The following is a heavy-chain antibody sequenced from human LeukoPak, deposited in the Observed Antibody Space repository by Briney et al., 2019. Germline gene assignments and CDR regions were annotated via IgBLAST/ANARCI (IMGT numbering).Heavy chain of an antibody. CDR3: ASGRHNWFDP. CDR1: SDSISSYF. D-gene: IGHD1-26*01. CDR2: INYRGAT. J-gene: IGHJ5*02. Sequence: PSETLSLTCTVSSDSISSYFWNWIRQPPGKGLEWIGYINYRGATNYNPSLKTRVTISADTSKNQFSLKLSSATAADTAVYYCASGRHNWFDPWGQGTLVTVSS. V-gene: IGHV4-59*01.